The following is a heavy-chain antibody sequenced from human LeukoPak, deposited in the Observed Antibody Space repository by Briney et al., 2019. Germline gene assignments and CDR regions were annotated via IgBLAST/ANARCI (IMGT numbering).Heavy chain of an antibody. D-gene: IGHD2-2*01. V-gene: IGHV3-21*01. Sequence: GGSLRLSCAASGFTFSSYSMNWVRQAPGKGLEWVSSISSSSSYIYYADPVKGRFTISRDNAKNSLYLQMNSLRAEDTAVYYCARVDIVVVPAARPEYWGQGTLVTVSS. CDR1: GFTFSSYS. CDR2: ISSSSSYI. J-gene: IGHJ4*02. CDR3: ARVDIVVVPAARPEY.